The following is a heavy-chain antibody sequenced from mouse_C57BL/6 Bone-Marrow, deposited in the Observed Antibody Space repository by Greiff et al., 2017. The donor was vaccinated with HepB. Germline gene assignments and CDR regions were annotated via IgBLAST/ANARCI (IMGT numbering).Heavy chain of an antibody. J-gene: IGHJ3*01. V-gene: IGHV2-9-1*01. CDR1: GFSLTSYA. Sequence: VKVVESGPGLVAPSQSLSITCTVSGFSLTSYAISWVRQPPGKGLEWLGVIWTGGGTNYNSALKSRLSISKDNSKSQVFLKMNSLQTDDTARYYCASYSNYPFAYWGQGTLVTVSA. CDR2: IWTGGGT. D-gene: IGHD2-5*01. CDR3: ASYSNYPFAY.